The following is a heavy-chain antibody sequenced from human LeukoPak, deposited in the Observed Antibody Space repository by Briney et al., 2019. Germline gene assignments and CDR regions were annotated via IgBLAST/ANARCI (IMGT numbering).Heavy chain of an antibody. V-gene: IGHV4-34*01. D-gene: IGHD4-17*01. CDR2: INHSGST. CDR1: GGSFSGYY. CDR3: ARDTDDYGDYQWAKDAFDI. Sequence: SETLSLTCAVYGGSFSGYYWSWIRQPPGKGLEWIGEINHSGSTNYNPSLKSRVTISVDTSKNQFSLQLNSVTPEDTAVYYCARDTDDYGDYQWAKDAFDIWGQGTMVTVSS. J-gene: IGHJ3*02.